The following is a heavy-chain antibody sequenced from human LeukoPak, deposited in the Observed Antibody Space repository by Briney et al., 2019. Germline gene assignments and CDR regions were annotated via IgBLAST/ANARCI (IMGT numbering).Heavy chain of an antibody. CDR2: IKQDGSEK. D-gene: IGHD2-21*02. V-gene: IGHV3-7*01. CDR3: ARDNYCGGDCRGEYFQH. CDR1: GFTFSSYW. Sequence: GGSLRLSCAASGFTFSSYWMSWVRQAPGKGLEWVANIKQDGSEKYYVDSVKGRFTISRDNAKNSLYLQMNSLRAEDTAVYYCARDNYCGGDCRGEYFQHWGQGTLVTVSS. J-gene: IGHJ1*01.